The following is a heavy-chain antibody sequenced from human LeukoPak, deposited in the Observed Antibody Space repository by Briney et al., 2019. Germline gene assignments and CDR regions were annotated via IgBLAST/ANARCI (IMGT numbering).Heavy chain of an antibody. J-gene: IGHJ4*02. CDR3: AREREGPYGYLDY. CDR2: FYTSGNT. CDR1: GVSISSAAYY. Sequence: PSETLSLTCTVSGVSISSAAYYWSWIRQPAGKGLEWIGRFYTSGNTNYNPSLKSRVTLSVDTSKNQFSLRLSSVTAADTAVYYCAREREGPYGYLDYWGQGTLIAVSS. V-gene: IGHV4-61*02. D-gene: IGHD4-17*01.